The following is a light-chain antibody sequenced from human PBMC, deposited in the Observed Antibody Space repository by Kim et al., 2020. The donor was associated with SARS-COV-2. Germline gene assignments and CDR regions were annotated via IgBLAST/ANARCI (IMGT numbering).Light chain of an antibody. CDR3: AAWDDSLNAYV. CDR2: YDD. J-gene: IGLJ1*01. Sequence: RQRVTITCSGSSSNIGNNAVNWYQQLPGKAPKLLIYYDDLLPSGVSDRFSGSRSGTSASLAISGLQSEDEADYYCAAWDDSLNAYVFGTGTKVTVL. V-gene: IGLV1-36*01. CDR1: SSNIGNNA.